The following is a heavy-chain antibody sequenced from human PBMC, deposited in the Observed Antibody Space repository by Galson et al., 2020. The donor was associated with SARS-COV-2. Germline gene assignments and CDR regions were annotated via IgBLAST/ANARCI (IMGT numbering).Heavy chain of an antibody. J-gene: IGHJ4*02. D-gene: IGHD5-18*01. V-gene: IGHV3-11*01. CDR2: ISSSGSTI. CDR3: ARDLYHGYSYGHTFDY. CDR1: GFTFSDYY. Sequence: GESLKISCAASGFTFSDYYMSWIRQAPGKGLEWVSYISSSGSTIYYADSVKGRFTISRDNAKNSLYLQMNSLRAEDTAVYYCARDLYHGYSYGHTFDYWGQGTLVTVSS.